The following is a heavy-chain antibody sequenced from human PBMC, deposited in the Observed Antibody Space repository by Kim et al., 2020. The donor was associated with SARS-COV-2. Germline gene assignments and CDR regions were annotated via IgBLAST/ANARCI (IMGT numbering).Heavy chain of an antibody. D-gene: IGHD3-22*01. CDR3: ARDGYYMIDY. V-gene: IGHV3-48*02. Sequence: DSVKDRFTTSRENAKNSLYLQMSSLRDEDTAVYYCARDGYYMIDYWGPGSLVTVSS. J-gene: IGHJ4*02.